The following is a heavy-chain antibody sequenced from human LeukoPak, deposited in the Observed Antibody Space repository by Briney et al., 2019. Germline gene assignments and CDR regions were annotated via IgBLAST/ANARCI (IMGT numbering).Heavy chain of an antibody. CDR3: ARDQLYCSGGICYFDY. CDR2: IKSDGSSI. V-gene: IGHV3-74*01. Sequence: GGSLRLSCAASGFTFSSYWMHWVRQAPGKGLVWVSRIKSDGSSITYAESVKGRFTISRDNAKNTLYLQMNSLRAEDTAVYYCARDQLYCSGGICYFDYWGRGTLVTVSS. D-gene: IGHD2-15*01. CDR1: GFTFSSYW. J-gene: IGHJ4*02.